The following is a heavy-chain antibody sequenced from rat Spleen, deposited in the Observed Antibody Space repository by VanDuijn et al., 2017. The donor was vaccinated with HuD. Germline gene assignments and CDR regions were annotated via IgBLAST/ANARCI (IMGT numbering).Heavy chain of an antibody. Sequence: EVQLVESGGGLVQPGRSLKLSCAASGFTFSDYYMAWVRQAPTKGLEWVATISYDGSSTYYRDSVKGRFTISRDNAQNTLYLQMSQLGSEDTAIYYCARGPNYGNYPDYFDYWGQGVMVTVSS. CDR1: GFTFSDYY. D-gene: IGHD1-11*01. CDR3: ARGPNYGNYPDYFDY. J-gene: IGHJ2*01. CDR2: ISYDGSST. V-gene: IGHV5-7*01.